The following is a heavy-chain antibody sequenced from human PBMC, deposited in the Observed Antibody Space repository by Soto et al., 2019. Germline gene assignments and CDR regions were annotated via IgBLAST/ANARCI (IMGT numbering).Heavy chain of an antibody. Sequence: EVQLLESGGGLVQRGGSLRLSCTASGFTFSSYGMSWVRQAPGKGLEWVSAISGSGGSTYYADSVKGRFTISRDNSKNTLYLQMNSLRAEDTAVYYCAKSLSVGATTPFDYWGQGTLVTVSS. CDR2: ISGSGGST. D-gene: IGHD1-26*01. V-gene: IGHV3-23*01. J-gene: IGHJ4*02. CDR3: AKSLSVGATTPFDY. CDR1: GFTFSSYG.